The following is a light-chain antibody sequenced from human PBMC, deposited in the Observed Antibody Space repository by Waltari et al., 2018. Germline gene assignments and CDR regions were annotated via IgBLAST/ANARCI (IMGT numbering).Light chain of an antibody. CDR3: ISYAGNNKYV. J-gene: IGLJ1*01. Sequence: QSALPQPPSASGSPGQSVPISCTGTRLDVRSYNYVPWYQQYPDKAPKLMIYEVTKRPPGVPDRFSGSKSGNTASLTVSGLQAEDEADYYCISYAGNNKYVLGAGTKVTVL. CDR1: RLDVRSYNY. CDR2: EVT. V-gene: IGLV2-8*01.